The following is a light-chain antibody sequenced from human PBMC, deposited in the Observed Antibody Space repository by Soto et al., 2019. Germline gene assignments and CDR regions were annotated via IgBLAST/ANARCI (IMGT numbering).Light chain of an antibody. V-gene: IGLV2-23*01. CDR2: EDI. J-gene: IGLJ3*02. CDR3: CSYVDHRKFV. CDR1: SSDVGANKL. Sequence: QSALTQPASVSGSPGQSITISCTGSSSDVGANKLVSWYQQHAGTAPRLVIYEDIRRPSGISSRFSGSKSGSTASLTISGLRPEDEAAYYCCSYVDHRKFVFGGGTKLTVL.